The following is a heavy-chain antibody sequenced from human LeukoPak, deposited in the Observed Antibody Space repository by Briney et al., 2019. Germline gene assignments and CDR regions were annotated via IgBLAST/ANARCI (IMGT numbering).Heavy chain of an antibody. J-gene: IGHJ3*02. D-gene: IGHD5-12*01. CDR2: IYDSGKT. CDR1: GGSISTYY. Sequence: SEILSLTCSVSGGSISTYYWNWIRQPAGKELEWIGHIYDSGKTNYNPSLRGRATISVDESRNLFSLKLNSVTAADTAVYYCARDYIVHTGVVAFDIWGQGTMVTVSS. CDR3: ARDYIVHTGVVAFDI. V-gene: IGHV4-4*07.